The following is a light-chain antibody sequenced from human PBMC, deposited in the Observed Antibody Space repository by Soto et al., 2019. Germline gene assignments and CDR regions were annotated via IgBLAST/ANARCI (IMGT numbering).Light chain of an antibody. CDR2: GAS. Sequence: EIVLTQSPDTLSLSPGQRATLSCRARQSVTGNYLAWYQQKPGQAPRLLIYGASSRATGIPDRFSGSGSGTDFTLTISRLEPEDFAVYYCQQYGSSPQTFGQGTKVDIK. V-gene: IGKV3-20*01. J-gene: IGKJ1*01. CDR1: QSVTGNY. CDR3: QQYGSSPQT.